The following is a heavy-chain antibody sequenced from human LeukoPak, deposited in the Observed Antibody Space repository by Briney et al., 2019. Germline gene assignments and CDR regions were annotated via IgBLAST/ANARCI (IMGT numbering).Heavy chain of an antibody. Sequence: GGSLRLSCAASGFTFSSYEMNWVRQAPGKGLEWVSAISGSGGSTYYADSVKGRFTISRDNSTNTLYLQMSSLRAEDTAVYYCAKDLVVVPAARGAFDIWGQGTLLTVSS. CDR3: AKDLVVVPAARGAFDI. D-gene: IGHD2-2*01. CDR1: GFTFSSYE. V-gene: IGHV3-23*01. J-gene: IGHJ4*02. CDR2: ISGSGGST.